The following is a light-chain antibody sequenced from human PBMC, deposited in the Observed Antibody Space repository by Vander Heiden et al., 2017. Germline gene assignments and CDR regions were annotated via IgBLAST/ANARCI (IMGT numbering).Light chain of an antibody. CDR1: QSISSW. CDR2: TAS. Sequence: DIQMTQSPSTLSASVGDRVTITCRASQSISSWWAWYQQKPGKAPKLLIYTASSLESGVPSRFSGSGSGTEFTLTISSLQPDDFATYYCQQYNSHRTFGQGTKVEIK. V-gene: IGKV1-5*03. J-gene: IGKJ1*01. CDR3: QQYNSHRT.